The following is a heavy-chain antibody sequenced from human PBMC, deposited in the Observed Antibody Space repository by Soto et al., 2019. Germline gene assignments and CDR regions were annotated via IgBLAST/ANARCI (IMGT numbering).Heavy chain of an antibody. J-gene: IGHJ4*02. CDR3: ARGGLGAYYRDF. CDR2: IVGDGTTT. D-gene: IGHD3-22*01. Sequence: SGGSLRLSCAASGFTFSSYWMHWVRQAPGSGLVWISRIVGDGTTTNYADSVKGRFTISRDNAKNTLNLQMNSLRAEDTAVYYCARGGLGAYYRDFWGQGTLVTVSS. CDR1: GFTFSSYW. V-gene: IGHV3-74*01.